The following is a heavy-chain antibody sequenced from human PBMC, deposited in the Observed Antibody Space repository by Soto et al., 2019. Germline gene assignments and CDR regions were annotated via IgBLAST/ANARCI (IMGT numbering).Heavy chain of an antibody. CDR1: GGSISSYY. CDR2: IYYSGST. V-gene: IGHV4-59*01. J-gene: IGHJ3*02. Sequence: SETLSLTCTVSGGSISSYYWSWIRQPPGKGLEWIGYIYYSGSTNYNPSLKSRVTISVDTSKNQFSLKLSSVTAADTAVYYCARDQPEYYYGSGSYDAFDIWGQGTMVTVSS. D-gene: IGHD3-10*01. CDR3: ARDQPEYYYGSGSYDAFDI.